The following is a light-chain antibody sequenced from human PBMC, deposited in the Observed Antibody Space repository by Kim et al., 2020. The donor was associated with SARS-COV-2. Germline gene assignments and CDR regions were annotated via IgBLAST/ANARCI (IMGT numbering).Light chain of an antibody. J-gene: IGKJ4*01. V-gene: IGKV1-39*01. CDR2: AAS. Sequence: DIQMTQSPSSLSASVGDRVTITCRASQSISSYLNWYQQKPGKAPKLLIYAASSLQSGVPSRFSGSGSGTDFTLTISSLQPEDFATDYCQQSYSTPTFGGETKVHIK. CDR3: QQSYSTPT. CDR1: QSISSY.